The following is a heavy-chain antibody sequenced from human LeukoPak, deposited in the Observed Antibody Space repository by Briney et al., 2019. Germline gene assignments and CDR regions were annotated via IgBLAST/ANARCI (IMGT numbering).Heavy chain of an antibody. CDR2: ISAYNGNT. D-gene: IGHD2-2*01. V-gene: IGHV1-18*01. CDR3: ARDRNSIVVVISPFDY. Sequence: ASVKVSCKASGYTFTSYAMNWVRQAPGQGLEWMGWISAYNGNTNYAQKLQGRVTMTTDTSTSTAYMELRSLRSDDTAVYYCARDRNSIVVVISPFDYWGQGTLVTVSS. CDR1: GYTFTSYA. J-gene: IGHJ4*02.